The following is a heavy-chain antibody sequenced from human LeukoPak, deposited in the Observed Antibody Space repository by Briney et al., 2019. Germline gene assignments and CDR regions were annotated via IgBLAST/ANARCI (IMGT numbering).Heavy chain of an antibody. CDR3: ARREYYYYGMDV. Sequence: GESLKISCKGSGYSFTRYWIAWVRQMPGKGLEWMGIVHPGDSETRYSPSFQGQVTISADKSISTAYLQWSSLKASDTAMYYCARREYYYYGMDVWGQGTTVTVSS. V-gene: IGHV5-51*01. CDR2: VHPGDSET. CDR1: GYSFTRYW. J-gene: IGHJ6*02.